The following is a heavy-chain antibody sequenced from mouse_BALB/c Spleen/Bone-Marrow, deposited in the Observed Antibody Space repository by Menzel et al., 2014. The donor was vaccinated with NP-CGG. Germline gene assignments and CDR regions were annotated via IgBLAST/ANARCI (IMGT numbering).Heavy chain of an antibody. D-gene: IGHD4-1*01. CDR1: GFTFSSYG. CDR3: ARQNGDSSGFAY. V-gene: IGHV5-6*01. J-gene: IGHJ3*01. Sequence: VQLKESGGDLVKPGGSLKLSCAASGFTFSSYGMSWVRQTPDKRLEWVATISTGGSYTYYPDSVKGRFTISRDNAKNTLYLQMSSLKSEDTAMYYCARQNGDSSGFAYWGQGTLVTVSA. CDR2: ISTGGSYT.